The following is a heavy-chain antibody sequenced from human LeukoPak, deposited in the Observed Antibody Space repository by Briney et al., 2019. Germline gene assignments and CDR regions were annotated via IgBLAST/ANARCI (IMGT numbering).Heavy chain of an antibody. CDR3: ARVLSARHYYYGMDV. Sequence: PGGSLRLSCAASGFTFSSYEMNWVRQAPGKGLEWVSDISSSGGTIYYADSVKGRFTISRDNAKNSLYLQMNSLRAEDTAVYYCARVLSARHYYYGMDVWGQGTTVTVSS. CDR2: ISSSGGTI. V-gene: IGHV3-48*03. J-gene: IGHJ6*02. D-gene: IGHD3-10*01. CDR1: GFTFSSYE.